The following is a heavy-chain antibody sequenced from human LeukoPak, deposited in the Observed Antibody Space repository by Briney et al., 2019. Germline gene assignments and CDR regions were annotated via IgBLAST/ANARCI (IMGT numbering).Heavy chain of an antibody. CDR3: VKGCSSTSCQETGNY. V-gene: IGHV3-64D*06. D-gene: IGHD2-2*01. CDR2: ISSYVDST. Sequence: GGSLRLSCAVSGFTFSAYAIHWVRQAPGKGLEYVSDISSYVDSTYYADSVQAIFTLPRDNSNNTLYLQMSSLRAEDTAVYYCVKGCSSTSCQETGNYWGQGTLVTVSS. J-gene: IGHJ4*02. CDR1: GFTFSAYA.